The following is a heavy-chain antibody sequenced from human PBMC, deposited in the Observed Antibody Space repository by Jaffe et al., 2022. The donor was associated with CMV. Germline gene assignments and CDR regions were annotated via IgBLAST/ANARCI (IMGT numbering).Heavy chain of an antibody. J-gene: IGHJ4*02. V-gene: IGHV3-7*01. CDR2: IKQDGSEK. Sequence: EVQLVESGGGLVQPGGSLRLSCAASGFTFSSYWMSWVRQAPGKGLEWVANIKQDGSEKYYVDSVKGRFTISRDNAKNSLYLQMNSLRAEDTAVYYCARADPEYSSSLGGFDYWGQGTLVTVSS. CDR3: ARADPEYSSSLGGFDY. CDR1: GFTFSSYW. D-gene: IGHD6-6*01.